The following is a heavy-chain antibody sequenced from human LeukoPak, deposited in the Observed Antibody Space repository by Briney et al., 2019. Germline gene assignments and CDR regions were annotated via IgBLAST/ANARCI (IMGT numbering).Heavy chain of an antibody. V-gene: IGHV3-23*01. Sequence: GGSLRLSCAASGFTFSSYAMSWVRQAPGKGLEWVPAISGSGGSTYYADSVKGRFTISRDNSKNTLYLQMNSLRAEDMAVYYCAKDPVNYDFWSGPDYWGQGTLVTVSS. CDR3: AKDPVNYDFWSGPDY. CDR2: ISGSGGST. D-gene: IGHD3-3*01. CDR1: GFTFSSYA. J-gene: IGHJ4*02.